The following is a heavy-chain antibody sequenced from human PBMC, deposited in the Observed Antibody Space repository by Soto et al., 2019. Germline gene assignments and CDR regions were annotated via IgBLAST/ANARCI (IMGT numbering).Heavy chain of an antibody. CDR1: GASTSNSY. V-gene: IGHV4-59*01. D-gene: IGHD2-2*01. Sequence: QVQLQESGPGLVKPSETLSLTCTVSGASTSNSYWTWIRQPPGKGLEWIGYVFSSGYTNYKPSLKSRVTISLDSSQNQFSLKLNSVTAADTAVYYCARLHFYHIPIFFDSWVQGTLVAVSS. CDR3: ARLHFYHIPIFFDS. J-gene: IGHJ4*02. CDR2: VFSSGYT.